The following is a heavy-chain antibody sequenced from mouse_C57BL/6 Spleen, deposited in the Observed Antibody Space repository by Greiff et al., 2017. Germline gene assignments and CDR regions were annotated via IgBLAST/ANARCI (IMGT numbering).Heavy chain of an antibody. CDR3: ARFPYYYGSIYAMDY. CDR2: LYPGDGDT. CDR1: GYAFSSSW. Sequence: VQLQQSGPELVKPGASVKISCKASGYAFSSSWMNWVKQRPGKGLEWIGRLYPGDGDTNYNGNFKGKATLTADKSSSTAYMQLSSHTSEDSSVYFCARFPYYYGSIYAMDYWGQGTSVTVSS. J-gene: IGHJ4*01. D-gene: IGHD1-1*01. V-gene: IGHV1-82*01.